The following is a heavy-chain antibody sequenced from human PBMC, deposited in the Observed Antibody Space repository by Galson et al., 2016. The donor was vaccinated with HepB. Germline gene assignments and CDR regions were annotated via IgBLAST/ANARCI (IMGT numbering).Heavy chain of an antibody. Sequence: SLRLSCAASGFTFSSYWMHWVRQPPGKGLVWISRINSDGSSKFYADSVKGRFTISRDNAKKTLYLEMDGLRVEDSAIYYCARLPPRRDGYPRGGYYFGMDVWGQGTTVTVSS. D-gene: IGHD5-24*01. J-gene: IGHJ6*02. V-gene: IGHV3-74*01. CDR3: ARLPPRRDGYPRGGYYFGMDV. CDR2: INSDGSSK. CDR1: GFTFSSYW.